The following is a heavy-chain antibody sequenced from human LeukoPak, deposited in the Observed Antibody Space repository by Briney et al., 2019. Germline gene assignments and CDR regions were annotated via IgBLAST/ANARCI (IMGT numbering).Heavy chain of an antibody. J-gene: IGHJ4*02. CDR1: GGSIRSYY. CDR3: ARSYDTNFDY. CDR2: IYFSGST. V-gene: IGHV4-59*01. D-gene: IGHD3-3*01. Sequence: SETLSLTCTVSGGSIRSYYWSRIRQPPGKGLEWIGYIYFSGSTSYNPSLKSRVTISVDRSKNQFSLKLSSVAAADTAVYYCARSYDTNFDYWGQGTLVTVSS.